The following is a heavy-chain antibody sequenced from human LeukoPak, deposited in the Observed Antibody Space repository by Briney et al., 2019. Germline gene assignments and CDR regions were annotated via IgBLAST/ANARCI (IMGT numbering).Heavy chain of an antibody. Sequence: GGSLRLSCAASGFTFSSYAMHWVRQAPGKGLEWVAVISYDGSNKYYADSVKGRFTISRDNSKNTLYLQMNSLRAEDTAVYYCARDRDSSSSEDAFDIWGQGTMVTVSS. CDR3: ARDRDSSSSEDAFDI. CDR1: GFTFSSYA. D-gene: IGHD6-6*01. J-gene: IGHJ3*02. V-gene: IGHV3-30-3*01. CDR2: ISYDGSNK.